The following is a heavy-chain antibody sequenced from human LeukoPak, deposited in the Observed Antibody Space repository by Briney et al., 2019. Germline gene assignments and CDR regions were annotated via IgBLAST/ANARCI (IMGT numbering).Heavy chain of an antibody. Sequence: SETLSLTCAVSGGSISSSNWWSWVRQPPGKGLEGMGEIYHSGRINYNPSLKSRVTISVDRSKNQFSLKLTSVTAADTAVYYCARESAGDLLLYFDYWGQGTLVTVSS. D-gene: IGHD1-26*01. J-gene: IGHJ4*02. CDR1: GGSISSSNW. CDR2: IYHSGRI. CDR3: ARESAGDLLLYFDY. V-gene: IGHV4-4*02.